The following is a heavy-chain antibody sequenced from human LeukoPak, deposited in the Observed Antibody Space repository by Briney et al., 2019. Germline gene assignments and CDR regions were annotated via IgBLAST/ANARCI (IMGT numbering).Heavy chain of an antibody. D-gene: IGHD3-3*01. Sequence: SETLSLTCTVSGGSISSYYWSWIRQPPGKGLEWIGYIYYSGSTNYNPSLKSRVTISVDTSKNQFSLKLSSVTAADTAVYYCARTNLGRRYDFWSGYYSYYFDYWGQGTLVTVSS. J-gene: IGHJ4*02. CDR2: IYYSGST. CDR1: GGSISSYY. V-gene: IGHV4-59*01. CDR3: ARTNLGRRYDFWSGYYSYYFDY.